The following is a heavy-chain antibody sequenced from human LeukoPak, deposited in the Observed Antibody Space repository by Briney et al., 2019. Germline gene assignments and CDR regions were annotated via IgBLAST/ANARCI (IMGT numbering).Heavy chain of an antibody. J-gene: IGHJ5*02. CDR3: ARGPRGWIRPDNWFDP. V-gene: IGHV4-30-2*01. Sequence: SETLSLTCAVSGGSISSGGYSWSWIRQPPGKGLEWIGYIYHSGSTYYNPSLKSRVTISVDRSKNQFSLKLSSVTAADTAVYYCARGPRGWIRPDNWFDPWGQGTLVTVSS. CDR2: IYHSGST. D-gene: IGHD5-18*01. CDR1: GGSISSGGYS.